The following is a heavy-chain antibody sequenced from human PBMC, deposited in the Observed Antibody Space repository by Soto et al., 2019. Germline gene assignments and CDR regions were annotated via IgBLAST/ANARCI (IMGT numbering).Heavy chain of an antibody. CDR3: AKYRATNYYYYMDV. J-gene: IGHJ6*03. D-gene: IGHD5-12*01. CDR1: GFPFSSYA. Sequence: PGGSLRLSCAASGFPFSSYAMSWVRQAPGKGLEWVSAISGSGGSTYYADSVKGRFTISRDNSKNTLYLQMNSLRAEDTAVYYCAKYRATNYYYYMDVWGKGPRSPSP. V-gene: IGHV3-23*01. CDR2: ISGSGGST.